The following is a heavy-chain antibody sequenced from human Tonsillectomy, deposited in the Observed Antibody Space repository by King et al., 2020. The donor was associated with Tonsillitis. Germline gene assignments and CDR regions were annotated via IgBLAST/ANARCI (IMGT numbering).Heavy chain of an antibody. CDR3: ASRYCSGGSCYLDH. CDR2: IDSDGSST. V-gene: IGHV3-74*01. D-gene: IGHD2-15*01. J-gene: IGHJ4*02. Sequence: VQLVESGGDLVRPGGSLRLSCAASGFTFSSYWMHWVRQAPGKGLVWVSRIDSDGSSTSPADSVKGRFTISRDNAKNTLYLQMNSLRAEDTAVYYCASRYCSGGSCYLDHWGQGTLVTVSS. CDR1: GFTFSSYW.